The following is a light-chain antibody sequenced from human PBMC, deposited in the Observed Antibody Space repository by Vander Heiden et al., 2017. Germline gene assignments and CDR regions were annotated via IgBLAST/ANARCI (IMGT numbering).Light chain of an antibody. CDR1: QSISSY. Sequence: DIHITQSPSSLSPSVGDRVTITCRASQSISSYLTWYQQKPGKAPKLLIYPASSLQTFVNSMFRSSRDGTAVTHSISSLQSEDFEDYSTQQRHRTQPGGTFGQGTKVEIK. CDR2: PAS. J-gene: IGKJ1*01. CDR3: QQRHRTQPGGT. V-gene: IGKV1-39*01.